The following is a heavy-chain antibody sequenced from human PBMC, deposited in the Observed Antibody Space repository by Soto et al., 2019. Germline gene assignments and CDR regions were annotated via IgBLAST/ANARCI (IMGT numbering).Heavy chain of an antibody. Sequence: QVQLVQSGAEVKKPGSSVKVSCKASGGTFSSYAISWVRQAPGQGLEWMGGIIPIFGTTNYAKKFQGRVTITADESTSTAYMELSSLRSEDTAVYYCAREEAAQGAFDIWGQGTMVTVSS. V-gene: IGHV1-69*01. CDR3: AREEAAQGAFDI. CDR1: GGTFSSYA. CDR2: IIPIFGTT. D-gene: IGHD6-25*01. J-gene: IGHJ3*02.